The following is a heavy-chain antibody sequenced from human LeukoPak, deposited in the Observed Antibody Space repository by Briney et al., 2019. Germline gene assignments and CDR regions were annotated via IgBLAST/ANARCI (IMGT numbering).Heavy chain of an antibody. CDR3: ARGGSYYGSGSSPRPFDY. J-gene: IGHJ4*02. Sequence: GASVKVSCKASGGTFSSYAISWVRQAPGQGLEWMGGIIPIFGTANYAQKFPGRVTITADKSTSTAYMELSSLRSEDTAVYYCARGGSYYGSGSSPRPFDYWGQGTLVTVSS. V-gene: IGHV1-69*06. CDR2: IIPIFGTA. CDR1: GGTFSSYA. D-gene: IGHD3-10*01.